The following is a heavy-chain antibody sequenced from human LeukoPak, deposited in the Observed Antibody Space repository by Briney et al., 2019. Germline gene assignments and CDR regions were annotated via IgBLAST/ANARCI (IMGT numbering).Heavy chain of an antibody. CDR1: GFTVSSNY. Sequence: PGGSLRLSCAASGFTVSSNYMSWVRQAPGKGLEWVSVIYSGGIYNDGTTNYGDSVKGRFTISRDNSKNTLYLQMNSLRAEDTAIYYCAKDVYITLFQGKNRFDVWGQGTMVTVSS. CDR3: AKDVYITLFQGKNRFDV. V-gene: IGHV3-66*01. J-gene: IGHJ3*01. D-gene: IGHD3-9*01. CDR2: IYSGGIYNDGTT.